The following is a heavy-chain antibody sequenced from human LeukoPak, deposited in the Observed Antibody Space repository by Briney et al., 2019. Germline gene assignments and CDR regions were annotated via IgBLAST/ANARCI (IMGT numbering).Heavy chain of an antibody. Sequence: PSETLSLTCNVSGGSISGYHWSWIRQPPGKGLEWLGYIYYSGSSNYNPSLKSRVTMSADTSKNQFSLKLSSVTAADTAVYYCARSIAAAGTNLFDPWGQGTLVTVSS. CDR2: IYYSGSS. V-gene: IGHV4-59*01. D-gene: IGHD6-13*01. CDR1: GGSISGYH. CDR3: ARSIAAAGTNLFDP. J-gene: IGHJ5*02.